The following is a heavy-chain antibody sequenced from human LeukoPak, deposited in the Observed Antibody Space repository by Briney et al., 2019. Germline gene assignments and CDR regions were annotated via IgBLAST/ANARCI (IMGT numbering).Heavy chain of an antibody. CDR3: ARDKLWGFDP. J-gene: IGHJ5*02. D-gene: IGHD2-21*01. CDR1: GFTFTNYW. Sequence: PGGSLRLSCAASGFTFTNYWMHWVRQAPGVGLVWVSRLPPDELDIIYADSVKGRFTVSRDNAKNTVYLQMNNLRAEDTAVYYCARDKLWGFDPWGQGTLVTVSS. V-gene: IGHV3-74*01. CDR2: LPPDELDI.